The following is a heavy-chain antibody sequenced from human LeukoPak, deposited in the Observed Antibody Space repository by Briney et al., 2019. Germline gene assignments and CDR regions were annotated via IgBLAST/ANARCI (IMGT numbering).Heavy chain of an antibody. J-gene: IGHJ4*02. CDR3: ARVRARGWYAYYFDY. Sequence: SETLSLTCTVSGGSISSGSYYWSWIRQPAGKGLEWIGRIYTSGSTNYNPSLKSRVTISVDTSKNQFSLKLSSVTAADTAVYYCARVRARGWYAYYFDYWGLGTLVTVSS. CDR1: GGSISSGSYY. D-gene: IGHD6-19*01. V-gene: IGHV4-61*02. CDR2: IYTSGST.